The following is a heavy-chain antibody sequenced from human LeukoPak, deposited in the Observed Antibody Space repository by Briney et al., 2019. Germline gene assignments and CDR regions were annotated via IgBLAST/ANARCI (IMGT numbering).Heavy chain of an antibody. J-gene: IGHJ4*02. V-gene: IGHV6-1*01. CDR2: TYYRSKWNY. Sequence: SQTLSLTCAISGDSVSSNSAAWNWIRQSSLRGLEWLGRTYYRSKWNYDYAVSVKNRITINPDTSKNQFSLQLNSVTPEDTAVYYCASTHNWNYWIDYWGQGTLVTVFS. D-gene: IGHD1-7*01. CDR1: GDSVSSNSAA. CDR3: ASTHNWNYWIDY.